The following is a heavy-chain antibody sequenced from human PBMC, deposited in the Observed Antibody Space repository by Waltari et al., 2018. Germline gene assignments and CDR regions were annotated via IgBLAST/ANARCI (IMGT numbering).Heavy chain of an antibody. CDR1: GYTFTDYY. V-gene: IGHV1-69-2*01. CDR3: ARLGYYDYIWGSQGYFQH. Sequence: EVQLVQSGAEVKKPGATVKISCKVSGYTFTDYYMHWVQQAPGKGLEWMGLVDPEDGQTIYAEKFQGRVTITTDESTSTAYMELSSLRSEDTAVYYCARLGYYDYIWGSQGYFQHWGQGTLVTVSS. CDR2: VDPEDGQT. J-gene: IGHJ1*01. D-gene: IGHD3-16*01.